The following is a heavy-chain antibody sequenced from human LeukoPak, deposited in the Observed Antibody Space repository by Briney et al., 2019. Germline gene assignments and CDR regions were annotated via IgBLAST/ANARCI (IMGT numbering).Heavy chain of an antibody. CDR3: ARDGESSGSDDFDY. CDR1: GYTFTGYY. J-gene: IGHJ4*02. D-gene: IGHD1-26*01. CDR2: INPKSGDT. Sequence: ASVKVSCKASGYTFTGYYMHWVRQAPGQGPEWMGWINPKSGDTKYAQMLQGRVTMTRDLSISTAYMEVSRLRSDDTAVYYCARDGESSGSDDFDYWGQGTLVTVSS. V-gene: IGHV1-2*02.